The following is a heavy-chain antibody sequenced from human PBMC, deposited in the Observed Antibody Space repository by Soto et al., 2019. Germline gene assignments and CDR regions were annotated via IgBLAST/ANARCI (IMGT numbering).Heavy chain of an antibody. CDR1: GGSISSSNW. V-gene: IGHV4-4*02. J-gene: IGHJ3*02. CDR2: IYHSGTT. Sequence: QVQLQESGPGLVKPSGTLSLTCAVSGGSISSSNWWSWVRQPPGKGLEWIGEIYHSGTTNYNPSLKSRVTISVEKSKNPFSLKRSSVTAADTAVYYCARGTMLRAVCFDILGQGTLVTVSS. D-gene: IGHD3-10*01. CDR3: ARGTMLRAVCFDI.